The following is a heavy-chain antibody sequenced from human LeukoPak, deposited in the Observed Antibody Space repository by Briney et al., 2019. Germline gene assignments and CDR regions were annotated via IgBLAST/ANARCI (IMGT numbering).Heavy chain of an antibody. V-gene: IGHV4-34*01. CDR1: GGSFSGYY. J-gene: IGHJ4*02. D-gene: IGHD6-13*01. Sequence: SETLSLTCAVYGGSFSGYYWSWIRQPPGKGLEWIGEINHSGCTNYNPSLKSRVTISVDTSKNQFSLKLSSVTAADTAVYYCARHVVIAAADPGNPYYGKGLDYWGQGTLVTVSS. CDR3: ARHVVIAAADPGNPYYGKGLDY. CDR2: INHSGCT.